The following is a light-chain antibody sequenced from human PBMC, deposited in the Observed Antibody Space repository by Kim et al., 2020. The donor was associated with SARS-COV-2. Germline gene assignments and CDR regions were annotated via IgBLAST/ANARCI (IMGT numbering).Light chain of an antibody. CDR2: AND. J-gene: IGLJ3*02. Sequence: QRVTISCTGSNSNIGAGSDVHWYHQLPGTAPKLLIYANDNRPSGVPDRFSGSKSGTSASLAITGLQAEDEGDYYCQSYDSSLTGSVFGGGTKLTVL. CDR3: QSYDSSLTGSV. CDR1: NSNIGAGSD. V-gene: IGLV1-40*01.